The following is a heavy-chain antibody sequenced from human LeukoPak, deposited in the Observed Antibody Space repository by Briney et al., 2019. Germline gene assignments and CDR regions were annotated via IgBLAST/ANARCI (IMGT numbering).Heavy chain of an antibody. Sequence: PGGSLRLSCAASGFSFSTYSMIWVRQAPGKGLEWVSSVSGTSEYIYYADSVRGRFTISRDNAKNTVYLQMNSLRAEDTAVYYCARDTSFDIWGQGTMVTVSS. V-gene: IGHV3-21*06. CDR2: VSGTSEYI. CDR3: ARDTSFDI. CDR1: GFSFSTYS. J-gene: IGHJ3*02.